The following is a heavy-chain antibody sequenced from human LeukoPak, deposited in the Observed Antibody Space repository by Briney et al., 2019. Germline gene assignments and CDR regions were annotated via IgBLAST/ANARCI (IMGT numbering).Heavy chain of an antibody. V-gene: IGHV3-15*01. D-gene: IGHD5-18*01. Sequence: GGSLRLSCAASGFTFSNAWMSWVRQAPGKGLEWVGHIKRAVDGGTTDYAAPVKGRFTISRHDSENTLSLQMDSLKTEDTAVYYCATEGYSYGYHAFDNWGQGTMVTVS. CDR3: ATEGYSYGYHAFDN. CDR2: IKRAVDGGTT. J-gene: IGHJ3*02. CDR1: GFTFSNAW.